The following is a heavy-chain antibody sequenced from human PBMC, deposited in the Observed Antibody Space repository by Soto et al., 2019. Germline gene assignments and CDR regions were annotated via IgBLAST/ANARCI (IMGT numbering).Heavy chain of an antibody. CDR3: AREVTVGVTTYLDC. Sequence: QVQLVESGGGVVQPGRSLRLSFAASGFSFSNYAMHWVRQAPGKGLEWVAVISHDGSSGNYADSVQGRFTISRDNSKNMVYLQMDSLRTEDTALYFCAREVTVGVTTYLDCWGQGTLVTVSS. D-gene: IGHD1-26*01. V-gene: IGHV3-30-3*01. CDR1: GFSFSNYA. CDR2: ISHDGSSG. J-gene: IGHJ4*02.